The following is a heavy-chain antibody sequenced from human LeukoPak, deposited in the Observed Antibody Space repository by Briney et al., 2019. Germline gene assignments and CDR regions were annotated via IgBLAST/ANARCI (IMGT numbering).Heavy chain of an antibody. D-gene: IGHD1-1*01. V-gene: IGHV4-39*07. CDR1: GGPISSSSYY. Sequence: KTSETLSLTCTVSGGPISSSSYYWGWIRQPPGKGLEWIGSIYYSGSTYDNPSLKSRVTISVDTSKNHFSLKLTSVTAADTAVYYCARDQDGTDSLAFDIWGQGTMVTVSS. CDR2: IYYSGST. CDR3: ARDQDGTDSLAFDI. J-gene: IGHJ3*02.